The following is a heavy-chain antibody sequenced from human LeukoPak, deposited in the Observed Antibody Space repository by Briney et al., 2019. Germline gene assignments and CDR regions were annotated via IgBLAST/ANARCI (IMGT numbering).Heavy chain of an antibody. V-gene: IGHV3-23*01. CDR1: GFTFSSYA. J-gene: IGHJ4*02. CDR2: ISGSGGTT. CDR3: AKGWYSSSWYFLDY. D-gene: IGHD6-13*01. Sequence: GGSLRLSCAASGFTFSSYAMSWVRQAPGKGPDWVSAISGSGGTTYYADSVKGRFTISRDNSKNTLYLQMNSLRAEDTAVYYCAKGWYSSSWYFLDYWGQGTLVTVSS.